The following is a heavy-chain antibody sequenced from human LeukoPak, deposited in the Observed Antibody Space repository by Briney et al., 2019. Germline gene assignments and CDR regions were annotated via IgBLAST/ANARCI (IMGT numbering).Heavy chain of an antibody. CDR2: IDSSDSYT. CDR3: ASPGYSNGWYQSLSAFDI. V-gene: IGHV5-10-1*01. D-gene: IGHD6-19*01. J-gene: IGHJ3*02. CDR1: GYSFSRNW. Sequence: HGESLKISCKGSGYSFSRNWISWVRQMPGKGLEWMGRIDSSDSYTNYSPSFQGHVTISADKSISTAYLQWSSLKASDTAMYYCASPGYSNGWYQSLSAFDIWGQGTMVTVSS.